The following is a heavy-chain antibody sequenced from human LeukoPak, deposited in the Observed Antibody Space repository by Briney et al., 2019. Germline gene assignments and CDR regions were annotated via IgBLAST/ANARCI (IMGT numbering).Heavy chain of an antibody. CDR3: ARVPNWNYLYFDF. CDR2: IYSGGIT. D-gene: IGHD1-7*01. J-gene: IGHJ4*02. V-gene: IGHV3-53*01. CDR1: GFTVSSNY. Sequence: GGSLRLSCAASGFTVSSNYMSWVRQAPGKGLEWVSIIYSGGITHYADSVKGRFTISRDNSKNTVYLQMNSLRAEDTAVYYCARVPNWNYLYFDFWGQGTLVTVSS.